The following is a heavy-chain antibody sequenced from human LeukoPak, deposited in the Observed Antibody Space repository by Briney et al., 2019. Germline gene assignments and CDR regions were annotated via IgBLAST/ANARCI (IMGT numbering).Heavy chain of an antibody. V-gene: IGHV3-53*01. CDR2: IYSGGST. CDR1: GFTVSSNY. CDR3: AEVETGNKFDF. D-gene: IGHD1-1*01. J-gene: IGHJ4*02. Sequence: GGSLRLSCAASGFTVSSNYMSWVRQAPGKGLEWVSVIYSGGSTYYADSVKGRFTISRDNSKNTLYLQMNSLRAEDTAVYYCAEVETGNKFDFWGQGTLVTVSS.